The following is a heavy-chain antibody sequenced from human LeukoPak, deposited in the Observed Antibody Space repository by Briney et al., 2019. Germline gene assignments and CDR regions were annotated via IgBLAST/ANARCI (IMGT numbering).Heavy chain of an antibody. J-gene: IGHJ4*02. CDR3: ARGRDILTGYGDY. V-gene: IGHV3-53*01. CDR1: GFTVSSNY. Sequence: GGSLRLSCAASGFTVSSNYMSWVRQAPGKGLEWVSVIYSGGSTYYADSVKGRFTISRDNSKNTLYLQMNSLRAEDTAVYYCARGRDILTGYGDYWGQGTLVTVSS. CDR2: IYSGGST. D-gene: IGHD3-9*01.